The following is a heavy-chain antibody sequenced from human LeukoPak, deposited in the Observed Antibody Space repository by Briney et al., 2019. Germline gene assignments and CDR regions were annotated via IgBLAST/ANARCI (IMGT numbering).Heavy chain of an antibody. D-gene: IGHD3-9*01. Sequence: GGSLRLSCEVSGFTVSSSYKSWVRQAPGKGLEWVSVIYAGGTTYYADSVKGRFTISRHNSKNTLYLQMNSLRADDTAVYYCARVFYDILTGYGIFDYWGQGTLVTVSS. V-gene: IGHV3-53*04. CDR2: IYAGGTT. J-gene: IGHJ4*02. CDR1: GFTVSSSY. CDR3: ARVFYDILTGYGIFDY.